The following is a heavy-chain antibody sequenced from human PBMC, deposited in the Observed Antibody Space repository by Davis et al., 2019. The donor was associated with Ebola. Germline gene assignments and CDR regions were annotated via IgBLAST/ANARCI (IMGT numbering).Heavy chain of an antibody. J-gene: IGHJ5*02. CDR1: GGSISGYS. CDR3: ARDISS. CDR2: IFDTTIT. D-gene: IGHD3-3*02. Sequence: PSETLSLICTVSGGSISGYSWSWIRQSPGSGLEWIGYIFDTTITNYNPSLKSRVTMSVDTSKNQFSLKLTSVTPADTAVYYCARDISSWGQGTLVTVSS. V-gene: IGHV4-59*01.